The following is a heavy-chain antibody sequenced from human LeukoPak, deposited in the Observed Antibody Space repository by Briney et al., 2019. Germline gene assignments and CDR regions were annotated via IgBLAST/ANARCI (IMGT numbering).Heavy chain of an antibody. J-gene: IGHJ4*02. Sequence: GGSLRLSCATSGFTLNDYWIHWLRQAPGNVLYWASGVKGDGTNTVYADSVKGRFTVSRDKDRDALFMQMNSLRAEDSAVYYCTRDGAESTPNDYWGQGTLVTVSS. V-gene: IGHV3-74*01. CDR1: GFTLNDYW. D-gene: IGHD2-2*01. CDR2: VKGDGTNT. CDR3: TRDGAESTPNDY.